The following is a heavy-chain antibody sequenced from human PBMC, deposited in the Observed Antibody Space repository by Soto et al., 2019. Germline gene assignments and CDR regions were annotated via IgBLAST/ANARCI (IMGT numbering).Heavy chain of an antibody. J-gene: IGHJ4*02. V-gene: IGHV4-59*08. Sequence: QVQLQESGPGLVKPSETLSLTCTVSGGSISSDYWSWIRQPPGQGLERIGYIYYSRSINYHPSLESRVSISVPTSKNQVALELSAVTAADTAVYYCASHWDWGSLGYGGQGTLVTVSS. CDR1: GGSISSDY. CDR2: IYYSRSI. CDR3: ASHWDWGSLGY. D-gene: IGHD3-16*01.